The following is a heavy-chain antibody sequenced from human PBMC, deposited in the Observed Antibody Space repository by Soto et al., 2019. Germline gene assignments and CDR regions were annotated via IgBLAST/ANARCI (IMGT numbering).Heavy chain of an antibody. CDR3: ARHYGYDYYYMDV. V-gene: IGHV4-39*01. J-gene: IGHJ6*03. CDR1: GDSISSSTYY. Sequence: QLQLHQSGPGLVKPSETLSLTCTVSGDSISSSTYYWGWIRQPPGKGLEWIGNIYYSGSTSYNPSLESRVTISVVTSKNQFSLELTSVTAADTAVCYCARHYGYDYYYMDVWGKGTTVTVSS. D-gene: IGHD3-10*01. CDR2: IYYSGST.